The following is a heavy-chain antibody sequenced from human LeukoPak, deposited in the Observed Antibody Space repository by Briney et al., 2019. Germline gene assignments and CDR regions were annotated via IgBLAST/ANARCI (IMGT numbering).Heavy chain of an antibody. CDR2: INQDGGEK. J-gene: IGHJ5*02. CDR1: GFTFSIYW. CDR3: AKDYSLTA. D-gene: IGHD1-14*01. V-gene: IGHV3-7*05. Sequence: GGSLRLSCAASGFTFSIYWMSWVRQAPGKGLEWVASINQDGGEKYYVDSVKGRCTISRDNAKTSLYLQMNSLRAEDTAVYYCAKDYSLTAWGQGTLVTVSS.